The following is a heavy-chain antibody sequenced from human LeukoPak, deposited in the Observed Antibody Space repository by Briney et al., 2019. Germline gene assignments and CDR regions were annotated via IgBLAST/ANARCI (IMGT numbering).Heavy chain of an antibody. Sequence: GGSLRLSCAASGFTFTSYAMSWVRQAPGKGLEWVSAMSVSGCSPYYAASVKGRFTVSRDNSKNTLYLEMKSLRGEDTAVYYCAKDGVGDSSGYYLLEHWGQGTLVTVSS. CDR1: GFTFTSYA. V-gene: IGHV3-23*01. J-gene: IGHJ1*01. CDR2: MSVSGCSP. CDR3: AKDGVGDSSGYYLLEH. D-gene: IGHD3-22*01.